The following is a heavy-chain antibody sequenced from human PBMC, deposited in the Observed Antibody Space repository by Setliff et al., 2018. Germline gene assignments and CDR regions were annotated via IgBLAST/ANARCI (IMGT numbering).Heavy chain of an antibody. V-gene: IGHV4-39*07. CDR1: GGSVSNSGFF. CDR2: IYDSGSS. D-gene: IGHD6-19*01. CDR3: ARGRAGHSGH. J-gene: IGHJ4*02. Sequence: PSETLSLTCTVSGGSVSNSGFFWGWLRQAPGKGLEWIGNIYDSGSSNYNASLKSRLIITRDTSKNQFSLKLSSVTAADTAVYYCARGRAGHSGHWGQGTLVTVSS.